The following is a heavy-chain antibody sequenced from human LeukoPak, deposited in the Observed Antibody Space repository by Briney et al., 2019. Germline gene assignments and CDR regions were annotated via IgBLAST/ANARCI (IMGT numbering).Heavy chain of an antibody. CDR2: ISSSSSYI. Sequence: GGSLRLSCAASGFTFSSYSMNWVRQAPGKGLEWVSSISSSSSYIYYADSVKGRFTISRDNAKNSLYLQMNSLRAGDTAVYYCAREVPRYYYDSSGQGAFDIWGQGTMVTVSS. CDR1: GFTFSSYS. J-gene: IGHJ3*02. V-gene: IGHV3-21*01. CDR3: AREVPRYYYDSSGQGAFDI. D-gene: IGHD3-22*01.